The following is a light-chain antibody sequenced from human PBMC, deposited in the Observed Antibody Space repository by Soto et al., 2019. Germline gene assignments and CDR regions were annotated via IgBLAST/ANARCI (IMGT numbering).Light chain of an antibody. V-gene: IGLV2-14*01. CDR1: NSDIGSNNY. Sequence: QSVLTQPASVSGSPGQSITISCTGTNSDIGSNNYVSWFQQRPGKAPTLIIYEVSNRPSGVSNHFSGSKSGNTASLTISGLLPEDEAEYYCSSYTTTTRLFGGGTKLTVL. J-gene: IGLJ3*02. CDR3: SSYTTTTRL. CDR2: EVS.